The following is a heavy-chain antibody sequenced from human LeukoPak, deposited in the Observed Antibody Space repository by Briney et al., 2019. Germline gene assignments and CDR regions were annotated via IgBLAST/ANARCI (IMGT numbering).Heavy chain of an antibody. Sequence: GESLKISCKGSGYSFTSYWIGWVRQMPGKGLEWMGIIYPGDSDTRYSPSFQGQVTISADKSISTAYLQWSSLKASDTAMYYCARLSEQYYDFLKGLGPWGQGTLVTVSS. CDR2: IYPGDSDT. J-gene: IGHJ5*02. D-gene: IGHD3-3*01. CDR3: ARLSEQYYDFLKGLGP. CDR1: GYSFTSYW. V-gene: IGHV5-51*01.